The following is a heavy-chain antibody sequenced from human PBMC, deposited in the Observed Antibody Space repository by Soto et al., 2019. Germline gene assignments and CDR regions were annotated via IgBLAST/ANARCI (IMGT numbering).Heavy chain of an antibody. Sequence: QVQLQESCPGLVKPSGTLSLTCAVSGGSFTSNNWWTWVRQPPVQGLEWIWEIYRTGSTNYNPSLKRRVTISLDKSENQFSLKVTSLTAADTAVYYCPSRDPGTRVDYWCQGTLVSVSS. CDR1: GGSFTSNNW. CDR3: PSRDPGTRVDY. CDR2: IYRTGST. V-gene: IGHV4-4*02. D-gene: IGHD1-7*01. J-gene: IGHJ4*02.